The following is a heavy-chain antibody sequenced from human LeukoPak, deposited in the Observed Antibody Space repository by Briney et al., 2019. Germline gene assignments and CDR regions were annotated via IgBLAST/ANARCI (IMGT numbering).Heavy chain of an antibody. CDR2: IYYSGST. Sequence: PSETLSLTCTVSGDSINNYYWSWIRQPPGKGLGWIGYIYYSGSTNYNPSLKSRVSISVDTSKNQFSLKLSSVTAADTAVYYCARVPPAAIRGYFDYWGQGTLVTVSS. J-gene: IGHJ4*02. CDR1: GDSINNYY. V-gene: IGHV4-59*01. CDR3: ARVPPAAIRGYFDY. D-gene: IGHD2-2*02.